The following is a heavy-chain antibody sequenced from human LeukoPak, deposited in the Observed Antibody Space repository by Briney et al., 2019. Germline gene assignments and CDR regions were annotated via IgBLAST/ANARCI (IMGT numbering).Heavy chain of an antibody. CDR1: GGSISSNYYY. D-gene: IGHD3-22*01. J-gene: IGHJ5*02. CDR2: IHYSGST. V-gene: IGHV4-39*01. CDR3: ARSYSASYDSPAGWFDP. Sequence: SETLSLTCTVSGGSISSNYYYWGWIRQPPGKGLEWIGTIHYSGSTYYNPSLKSRVTISEDTSKNQFSLKLTSVTAADTAVYYCARSYSASYDSPAGWFDPWGQGTLVTVSS.